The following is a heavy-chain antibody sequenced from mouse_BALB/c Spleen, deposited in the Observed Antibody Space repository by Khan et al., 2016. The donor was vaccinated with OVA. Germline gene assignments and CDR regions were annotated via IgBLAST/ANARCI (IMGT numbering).Heavy chain of an antibody. V-gene: IGHV1S137*01. Sequence: QVQLQQSGPELVRPGVSVKISCKGSGYTFTDYAMYWVKQSHAESLEWIGLISTYSGSTNYKPKFKGKVTMTVDKSSSAAYMELARLTSEDSAIYYCARPAYDGYYDYWGQGTALTVSS. D-gene: IGHD2-3*01. CDR2: ISTYSGST. CDR3: ARPAYDGYYDY. J-gene: IGHJ2*01. CDR1: GYTFTDYA.